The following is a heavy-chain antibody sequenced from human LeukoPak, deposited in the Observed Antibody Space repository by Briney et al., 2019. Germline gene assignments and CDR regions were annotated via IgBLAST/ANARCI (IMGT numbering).Heavy chain of an antibody. Sequence: GGSLRLSCAASGFTFNSYAMHWVPQAPGKGLEGVVVISYDGSSKFHADSVNGRFTISRDNSKNTLYLQMNSLRAEDTAVYYCARDSLGYSGYAKGGLDIWGQGTMVTVSS. D-gene: IGHD5-12*01. CDR1: GFTFNSYA. CDR2: ISYDGSSK. V-gene: IGHV3-30-3*01. CDR3: ARDSLGYSGYAKGGLDI. J-gene: IGHJ3*02.